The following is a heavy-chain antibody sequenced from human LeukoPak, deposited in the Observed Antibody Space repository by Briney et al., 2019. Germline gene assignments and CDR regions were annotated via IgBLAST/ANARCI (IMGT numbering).Heavy chain of an antibody. CDR2: VYRSGST. CDR3: ARENWVFDY. CDR1: GYSISSGYH. J-gene: IGHJ4*02. D-gene: IGHD7-27*01. Sequence: ASETLSLTCVVSGYSISSGYHWGWIRQPPGEGLEWIGSVYRSGSTYYNPSLKSRVTISVDTSKNQISLKVRSVTAADTAVYYRARENWVFDYWGQGILVTVSS. V-gene: IGHV4-38-2*02.